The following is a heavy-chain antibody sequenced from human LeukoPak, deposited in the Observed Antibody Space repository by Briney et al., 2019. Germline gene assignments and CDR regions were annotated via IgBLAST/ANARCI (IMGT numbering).Heavy chain of an antibody. CDR3: ARESTAAPFDY. D-gene: IGHD2-15*01. CDR2: IYPGDSEN. Sequence: GESLKISCKGSGYNFLGYWIGWVRRMPGKGLEWMEIIYPGDSENRYSPSFQGQVTISVDKSINTAYLQWSSLKASDTAMFYCARESTAAPFDYWGQGTLVTVSS. J-gene: IGHJ4*02. V-gene: IGHV5-51*01. CDR1: GYNFLGYW.